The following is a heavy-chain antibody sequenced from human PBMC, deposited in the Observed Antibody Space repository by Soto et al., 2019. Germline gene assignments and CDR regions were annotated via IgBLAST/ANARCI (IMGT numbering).Heavy chain of an antibody. CDR3: ARVRSYSYGQGYGMDV. Sequence: EVQLVESGGGLVKPGGSLRLSCAASGFTFSTYSMNWVRQAPGKGLEGVSSISSSSGYIYYADSVKGRFTISRDAAKNSLTLQMNSLRAEDTAVYYCARVRSYSYGQGYGMDVWGQGTTVTVSS. CDR1: GFTFSTYS. V-gene: IGHV3-21*01. D-gene: IGHD5-18*01. J-gene: IGHJ6*02. CDR2: ISSSSGYI.